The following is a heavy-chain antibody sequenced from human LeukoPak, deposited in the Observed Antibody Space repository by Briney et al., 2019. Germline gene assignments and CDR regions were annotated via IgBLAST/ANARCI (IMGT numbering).Heavy chain of an antibody. J-gene: IGHJ4*02. CDR1: GYTFISYG. CDR2: ISANNVNT. Sequence: ASVKVSCKASGYTFISYGFTWVRQAPGQGLEWMGWISANNVNTNYAQILQGRVTMTTDTSTSTAYMELRSLRSDDTAMYYCARDRGCSSTSCYIGGDWGQGTLVTVSS. D-gene: IGHD2-2*02. CDR3: ARDRGCSSTSCYIGGD. V-gene: IGHV1-18*01.